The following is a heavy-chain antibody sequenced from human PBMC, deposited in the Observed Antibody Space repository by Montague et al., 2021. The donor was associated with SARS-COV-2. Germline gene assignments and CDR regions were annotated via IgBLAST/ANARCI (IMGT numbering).Heavy chain of an antibody. V-gene: IGHV3-53*01. CDR1: GFTFSSYG. J-gene: IGHJ4*02. D-gene: IGHD3-10*01. CDR2: IYRSGRT. Sequence: SLRLSCAASGFTFSSYGMHWVRQAPGKALEWVSLIYRSGRTSYADSVKGRFTMSRDNSKNTLYLQMNSLRAEDTAVYYCARDFGESRDHWGQGTLVTVSS. CDR3: ARDFGESRDH.